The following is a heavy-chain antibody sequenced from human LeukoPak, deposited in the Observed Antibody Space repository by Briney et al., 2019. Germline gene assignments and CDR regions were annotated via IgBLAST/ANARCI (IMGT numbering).Heavy chain of an antibody. CDR1: GA. D-gene: IGHD6-19*01. CDR2: INHSGST. Sequence: SETLSLTYAVYGAWSRQSPGKGLEWIGEINHSGSTNYNPSLKSRVTISLDTSKNQFSLKLSSVTAADAAVYYCARDRGSGWYSYYFDYWGQGTLVTVSS. J-gene: IGHJ4*02. CDR3: ARDRGSGWYSYYFDY. V-gene: IGHV4-34*01.